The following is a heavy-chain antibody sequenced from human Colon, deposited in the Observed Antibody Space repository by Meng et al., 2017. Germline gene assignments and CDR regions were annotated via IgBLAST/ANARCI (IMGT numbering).Heavy chain of an antibody. V-gene: IGHV4-4*02. D-gene: IGHD6-19*01. Sequence: LHEPGPVLLKPSRTLSLTCAVSCGSISSSNWWSWVRKPPGKGLECMGEIYHSGSTNYNPSLKSRVTISVDKSKNQFSLKLSSVTAADTAVYYCASFPPPGKQWLVTDYWGQGTLVTVSS. CDR2: IYHSGST. CDR1: CGSISSSNW. CDR3: ASFPPPGKQWLVTDY. J-gene: IGHJ4*02.